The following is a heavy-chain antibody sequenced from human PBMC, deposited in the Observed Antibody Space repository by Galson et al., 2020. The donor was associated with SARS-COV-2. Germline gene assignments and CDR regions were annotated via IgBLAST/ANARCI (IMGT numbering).Heavy chain of an antibody. V-gene: IGHV4-34*01. D-gene: IGHD6-19*01. CDR2: INHSGST. CDR1: GGSFSGYY. CDR3: ARGRWLVFGVHRTWSDAFDI. J-gene: IGHJ3*02. Sequence: SETLSLTCAVYGGSFSGYYWSWIRQPPGKGLEWIGEINHSGSTNYNPSLKSRVTISVDTSKNQFSLKLSSVTAADTAVYYCARGRWLVFGVHRTWSDAFDIWGQGTMVTVSS.